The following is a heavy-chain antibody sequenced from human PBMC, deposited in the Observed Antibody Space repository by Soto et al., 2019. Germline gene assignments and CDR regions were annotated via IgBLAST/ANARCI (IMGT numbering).Heavy chain of an antibody. V-gene: IGHV4-59*08. Sequence: SETLSLTCTVSGGSVSGYFWTWIRQPPGKGLEWIGYISYSGSTNYNSSLKSRVTMSIDTSKNQFSLKLTSVSAADTAVYYCARRDGYYFDYWGQGTLVSVSS. CDR2: ISYSGST. CDR3: ARRDGYYFDY. J-gene: IGHJ4*02. CDR1: GGSVSGYF.